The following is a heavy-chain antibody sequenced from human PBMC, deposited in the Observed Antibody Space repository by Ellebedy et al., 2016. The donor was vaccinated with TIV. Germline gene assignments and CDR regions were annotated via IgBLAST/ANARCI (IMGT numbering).Heavy chain of an antibody. V-gene: IGHV3-21*06. CDR2: INKGSSLI. D-gene: IGHD3-22*01. J-gene: IGHJ5*02. CDR1: GFTFLSHT. CDR3: VRWGDYEGWDL. Sequence: GESLKISCAASGFTFLSHTMNWVRQAPGKGLEWISYINKGSSLIYYADSVKGRFTISRDNSRNSAYLEMNSLRAEDSGVYYCVRWGDYEGWDLWGQGTLATVSS.